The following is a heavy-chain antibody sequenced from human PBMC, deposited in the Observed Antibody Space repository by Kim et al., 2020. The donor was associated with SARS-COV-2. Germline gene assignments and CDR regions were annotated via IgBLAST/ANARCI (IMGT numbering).Heavy chain of an antibody. V-gene: IGHV3-66*01. J-gene: IGHJ4*02. CDR1: GFTVSSNY. CDR2: IYSGGST. D-gene: IGHD3-22*01. Sequence: GGSLRLSCAASGFTVSSNYMSWVRQAPGKGLEWVSVIYSGGSTYYAASVKGRFTISRDNSKNTLYLQMNSLRAEDTAVYYCARDYYDSSGYERTFDYWGQGTLVTVSS. CDR3: ARDYYDSSGYERTFDY.